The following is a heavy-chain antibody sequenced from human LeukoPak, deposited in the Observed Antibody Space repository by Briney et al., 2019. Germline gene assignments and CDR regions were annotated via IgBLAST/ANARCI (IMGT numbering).Heavy chain of an antibody. V-gene: IGHV3-23*01. J-gene: IGHJ4*02. Sequence: PGGSLRLSCAASGFTFSSYAMSWVRQAPGKGLEWVSAISGSGGSTYYADSVKGRFTISRDNSKETVYLQMQSLRVEDTAVYYCVKSNNLGGDYWGQGTLVTVSS. CDR3: VKSNNLGGDY. D-gene: IGHD1/OR15-1a*01. CDR2: ISGSGGST. CDR1: GFTFSSYA.